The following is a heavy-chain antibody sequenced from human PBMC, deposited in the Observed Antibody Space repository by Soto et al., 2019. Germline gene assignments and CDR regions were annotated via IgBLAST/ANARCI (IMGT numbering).Heavy chain of an antibody. CDR1: GFTFSSYD. V-gene: IGHV3-13*01. CDR2: IGTAGDT. J-gene: IGHJ2*01. D-gene: IGHD4-17*01. Sequence: EVQLVESGGGWVQPGGSLRLSCAASGFTFSSYDMHWVRQATGKGLEWVSAIGTAGDTYYPGSVKGRFTISRENAKNSLYRQMNSLRAGDTAVYYCARGVDGDFTCDLWGRGTLVTVSS. CDR3: ARGVDGDFTCDL.